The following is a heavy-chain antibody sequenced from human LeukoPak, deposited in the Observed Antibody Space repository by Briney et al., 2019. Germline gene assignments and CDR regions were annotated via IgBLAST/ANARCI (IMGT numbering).Heavy chain of an antibody. D-gene: IGHD3-16*01. CDR1: GGTFSNYA. Sequence: SVKVSCKASGGTFSNYAISWVRQAPGPGLKWMGGIIPIFGTANYAQKFRGRVTITADKSTRTAYMELSSLRSEDTAWYYCARDNDSRDPPHFDYWGQGTLVTVSS. V-gene: IGHV1-69*06. J-gene: IGHJ4*02. CDR3: ARDNDSRDPPHFDY. CDR2: IIPIFGTA.